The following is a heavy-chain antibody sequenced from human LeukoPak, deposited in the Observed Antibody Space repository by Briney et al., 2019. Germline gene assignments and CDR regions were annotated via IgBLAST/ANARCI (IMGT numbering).Heavy chain of an antibody. J-gene: IGHJ6*03. V-gene: IGHV3-30*02. CDR2: IRYDGSNK. CDR1: GFTFSNYG. D-gene: IGHD2-15*01. CDR3: AKDGWDCSSGSCPSYYYYMDV. Sequence: GGSLRLSCAASGFTFSNYGMHWVRQAPGKGLEWVAFIRYDGSNKYYADSVKGRFTISRDNSKNTLYLQMNSLRAEDTAVYYCAKDGWDCSSGSCPSYYYYMDVRGKGTTVTVSS.